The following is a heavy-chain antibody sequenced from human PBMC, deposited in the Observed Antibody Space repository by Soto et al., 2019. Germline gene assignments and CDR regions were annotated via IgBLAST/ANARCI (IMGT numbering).Heavy chain of an antibody. CDR2: IYYSGST. Sequence: QVQLQESGPGLVKPSETLSLTCTVSGGSISSYYWSWIRQPPGKGLEWIGYIYYSGSTNYNPSLTSGVTISTDTAKKRFSLKLSSGTASDTAVYYCATGQGLQGPYSFDYWGEGTLVTVSS. CDR1: GGSISSYY. D-gene: IGHD4-4*01. V-gene: IGHV4-59*01. J-gene: IGHJ4*02. CDR3: ATGQGLQGPYSFDY.